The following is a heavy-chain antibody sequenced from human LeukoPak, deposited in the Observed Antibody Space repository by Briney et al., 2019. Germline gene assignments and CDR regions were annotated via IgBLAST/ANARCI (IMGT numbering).Heavy chain of an antibody. J-gene: IGHJ3*02. CDR3: TTRRPDAFDI. CDR2: IRSTANGYAT. V-gene: IGHV3-73*01. CDR1: GFTFSGSA. Sequence: AGRSLRLSCAASGFTFSGSALHWVRLASGNGLEWVGRIRSTANGYATAYAASMKGRFTISRDDSKNTAYLQMDSLKTEDTAVYYCTTRRPDAFDIWGQGTMVTVSS.